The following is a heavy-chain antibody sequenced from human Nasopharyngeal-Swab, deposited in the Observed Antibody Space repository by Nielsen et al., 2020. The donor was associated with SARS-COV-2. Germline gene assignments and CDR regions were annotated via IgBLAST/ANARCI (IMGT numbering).Heavy chain of an antibody. CDR3: AKDILPGRYDRTYDAFDI. Sequence: GESLKISCAASGFTFSSYAVHWVRQASGKGLEWVAVISYDGSNKYYADSVKGRFTISRDNSKNTLYLQMNSLRAEDTAVYYCAKDILPGRYDRTYDAFDIWGQGTMVTVSS. CDR1: GFTFSSYA. J-gene: IGHJ3*02. D-gene: IGHD3-22*01. V-gene: IGHV3-30-3*01. CDR2: ISYDGSNK.